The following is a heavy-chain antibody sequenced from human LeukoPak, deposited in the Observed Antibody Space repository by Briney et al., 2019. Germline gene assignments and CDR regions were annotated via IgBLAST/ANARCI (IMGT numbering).Heavy chain of an antibody. CDR2: INPSGGST. CDR3: ARSRLAAAGFDP. J-gene: IGHJ5*02. CDR1: GYTFTSYY. V-gene: IGHV1-46*01. Sequence: ASVKVSCKASGYTFTSYYMHWVRQAPGQGLEWMGIINPSGGSTSYAQKFQGRVTMTRDMSTSTVYMELSSLRSEDTAMYYCARSRLAAAGFDPWGQGTLVTVSS. D-gene: IGHD6-13*01.